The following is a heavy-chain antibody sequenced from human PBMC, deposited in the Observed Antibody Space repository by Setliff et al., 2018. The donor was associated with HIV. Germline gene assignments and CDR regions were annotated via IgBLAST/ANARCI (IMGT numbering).Heavy chain of an antibody. J-gene: IGHJ5*02. CDR3: ARGEGGYTYENRFDA. Sequence: GGSLRLSCAASGFIFSSYAMHWFRQAPGKGLEWVSSISSSSSYIYYASSVNGRFTISRDKANNSRFLQINSLGVEDTAIYYCARGEGGYTYENRFDAWGQGTLVTVSS. D-gene: IGHD5-18*01. CDR1: GFIFSSYA. CDR2: ISSSSSYI. V-gene: IGHV3-21*04.